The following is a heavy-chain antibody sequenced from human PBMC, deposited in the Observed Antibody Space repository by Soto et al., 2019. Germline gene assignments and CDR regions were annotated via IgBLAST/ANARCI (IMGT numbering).Heavy chain of an antibody. V-gene: IGHV4-4*07. CDR1: GGSISGFF. Sequence: SETLSLTCTVSGGSISGFFWTWVRQPPGMPLEGLGHVTASGSTAYNPSLRSRLSLSLDVSKNRFSLELTSVTAADTATYFCARGGSTHYYYGLDVWGQGTTVTVSS. CDR3: ARGGSTHYYYGLDV. J-gene: IGHJ6*02. CDR2: VTASGST.